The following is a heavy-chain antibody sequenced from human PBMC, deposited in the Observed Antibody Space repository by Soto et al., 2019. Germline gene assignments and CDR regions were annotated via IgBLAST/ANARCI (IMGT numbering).Heavy chain of an antibody. D-gene: IGHD2-15*01. CDR2: IYWNDDK. CDR3: AHRRDIVVVVAASGAFDI. CDR1: GFSLSTSGVG. Sequence: SGPTLVNPTQTLTLTCTFSGFSLSTSGVGVGWIRQPPGKALEWLALIYWNDDKRYSPSLKSRLTITKDTSKNQVVLTVTNMDPVDTATYYCAHRRDIVVVVAASGAFDIWGQGTMVTVSS. J-gene: IGHJ3*02. V-gene: IGHV2-5*01.